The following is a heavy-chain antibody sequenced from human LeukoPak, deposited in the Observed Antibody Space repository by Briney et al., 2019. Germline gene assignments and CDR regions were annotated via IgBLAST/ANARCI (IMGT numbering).Heavy chain of an antibody. V-gene: IGHV3-23*01. CDR1: GFTFDAYA. Sequence: GGSLRLSCTASGFTFDAYAMNWVRQAPGKGLEWVSGLTNTGGTKYYADSVKGRFSISRDNSKITVSLQMNSLSADDTAVYYCARSAYLDSSGYYFDFWGQGILVTVSS. CDR3: ARSAYLDSSGYYFDF. J-gene: IGHJ4*02. D-gene: IGHD3-22*01. CDR2: LTNTGGTK.